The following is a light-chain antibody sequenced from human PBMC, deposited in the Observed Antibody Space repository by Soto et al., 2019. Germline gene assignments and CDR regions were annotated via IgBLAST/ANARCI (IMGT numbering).Light chain of an antibody. J-gene: IGLJ3*02. V-gene: IGLV2-14*01. CDR1: SSDIGAYDY. CDR3: CSYTGTTSPWV. Sequence: QSALTQPASVSGSPGESIIISCTGSSSDIGAYDYVSWYQHHPGRAPKVIIFEVNDRASGVSHRFSGSKSGNTASLTISGLQAGDEADYYCCSYTGTTSPWVFGGGTKLTVL. CDR2: EVN.